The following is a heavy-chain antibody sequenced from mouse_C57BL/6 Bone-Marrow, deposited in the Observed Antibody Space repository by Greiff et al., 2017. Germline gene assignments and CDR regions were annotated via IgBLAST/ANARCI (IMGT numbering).Heavy chain of an antibody. J-gene: IGHJ4*01. CDR2: IYPGNSDT. Sequence: EVKLMESGTVLARPGASVKMSCKTSGYTFTSYWMHWVKQRPGQGLEWIGAIYPGNSDTSYNQKFKGKAKLTAVTSASTAYMELSSLTNEDYAVYYCTKGDLTMDYWGQGTSVTVSS. CDR1: GYTFTSYW. CDR3: TKGDLTMDY. V-gene: IGHV1-5*01.